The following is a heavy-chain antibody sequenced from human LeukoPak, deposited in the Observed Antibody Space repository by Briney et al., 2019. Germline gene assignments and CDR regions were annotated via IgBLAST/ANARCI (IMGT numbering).Heavy chain of an antibody. CDR1: GGTFSSYA. Sequence: SVKVSCKASGGTFSSYAISWVRQAPGQGLEWMGGIIPIFGTANYAQKFQGRVTITTDESTSTAYMELSSLRSEDMAVYYCARLIRGAHDYDFWSGSQPYYMDVWGKGTTVTVSS. CDR2: IIPIFGTA. J-gene: IGHJ6*03. V-gene: IGHV1-69*05. CDR3: ARLIRGAHDYDFWSGSQPYYMDV. D-gene: IGHD3-3*01.